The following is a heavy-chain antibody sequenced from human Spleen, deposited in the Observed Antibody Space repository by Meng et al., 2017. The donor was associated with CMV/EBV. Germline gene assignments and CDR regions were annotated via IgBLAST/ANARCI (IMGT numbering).Heavy chain of an antibody. Sequence: GFPCSNYAMAWFRQAPGKGLEWVSGISGSGAVTHYAGSVKGRFTISRDNSNNTLYLQMNSLRAEDTALYYCAKDFSSIAIRPDLELWGQGTLVTVSS. V-gene: IGHV3-23*01. J-gene: IGHJ4*02. D-gene: IGHD6-6*01. CDR3: AKDFSSIAIRPDLEL. CDR1: GFPCSNYA. CDR2: ISGSGAVT.